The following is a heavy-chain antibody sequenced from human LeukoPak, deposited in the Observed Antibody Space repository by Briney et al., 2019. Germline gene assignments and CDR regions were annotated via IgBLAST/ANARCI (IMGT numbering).Heavy chain of an antibody. Sequence: SVKVSCKASGGTFSSYAISWVRQAPGQGLEWMGGIIPIFGTANYAQKFQGRVTITADESTSTAYMELSSLRSEDTAVYYCARGPLRRYCSGGSCDGSYFDYWGQGTLVTVSS. V-gene: IGHV1-69*13. CDR2: IIPIFGTA. CDR3: ARGPLRRYCSGGSCDGSYFDY. D-gene: IGHD2-15*01. CDR1: GGTFSSYA. J-gene: IGHJ4*02.